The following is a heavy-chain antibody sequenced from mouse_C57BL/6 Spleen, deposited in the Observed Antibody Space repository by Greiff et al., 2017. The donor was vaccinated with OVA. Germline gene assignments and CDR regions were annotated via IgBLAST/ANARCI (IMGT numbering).Heavy chain of an antibody. CDR3: ARQNWSPFAY. J-gene: IGHJ3*01. D-gene: IGHD4-1*01. Sequence: DVKLVESGGGLVKPGGSLKLSCAASGFTFSSYTMSWVRQTPEKRLEWVATISGGGGNTYYPDSVKGRFTISRDKAKNTLYLQMSILRSEDTAMYYCARQNWSPFAYWGQGTLVTVAA. CDR1: GFTFSSYT. CDR2: ISGGGGNT. V-gene: IGHV5-9*04.